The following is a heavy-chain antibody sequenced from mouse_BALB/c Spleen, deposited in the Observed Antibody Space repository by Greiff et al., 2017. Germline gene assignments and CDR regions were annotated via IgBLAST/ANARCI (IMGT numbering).Heavy chain of an antibody. D-gene: IGHD2-4*01. CDR3: ARGMITNAMDY. CDR1: GFTFTDYY. Sequence: EVKLMESGGGLVQPGGSLRLSCATSGFTFTDYYMSWVRQPPGKALEWLGFIRNKANGYTTEYSASVKGRFTISRDNSQSILYLQMNTLRAEDSATYYCARGMITNAMDYWGQGTSVTVSS. J-gene: IGHJ4*01. CDR2: IRNKANGYTT. V-gene: IGHV7-3*02.